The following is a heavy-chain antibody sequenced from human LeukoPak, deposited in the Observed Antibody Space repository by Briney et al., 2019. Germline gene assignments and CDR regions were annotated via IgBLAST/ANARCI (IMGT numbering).Heavy chain of an antibody. CDR2: FDPEDGET. CDR1: GYTLTELS. D-gene: IGHD3-10*01. V-gene: IGHV1-24*01. J-gene: IGHJ3*02. CDR3: ATSVRGISHGDDAFDI. Sequence: ASVKVSCKVSGYTLTELSMHWVRQAPGKGLEWMGGFDPEDGETIYAQKFQGRVTMTEDTSTDTAYMELSSLRSEDTAVYYCATSVRGISHGDDAFDIWGQGTVVTVSS.